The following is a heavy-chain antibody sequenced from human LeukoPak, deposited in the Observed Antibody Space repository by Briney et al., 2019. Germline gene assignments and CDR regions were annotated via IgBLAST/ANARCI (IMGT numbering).Heavy chain of an antibody. CDR1: GFTFSSYS. D-gene: IGHD3-10*01. CDR2: ISSSSSYI. CDR3: ARDRPHYYGSGSYIDY. V-gene: IGHV3-21*01. J-gene: IGHJ4*02. Sequence: PGGSLRLSCAASGFTFSSYSMNWVRQAPGKGLEWVSSISSSSSYIYYADSVKGRFTISRDNAKNSLYLQMNSLRAEDTAVYYCARDRPHYYGSGSYIDYWGQGTLVTVSS.